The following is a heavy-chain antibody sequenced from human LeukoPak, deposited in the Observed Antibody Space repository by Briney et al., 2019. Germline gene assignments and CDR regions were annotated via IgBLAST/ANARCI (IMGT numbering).Heavy chain of an antibody. CDR3: AKDRLEGLTTVTTHWFDP. CDR2: ISGGGGRT. J-gene: IGHJ5*02. V-gene: IGHV3-23*01. D-gene: IGHD4-11*01. Sequence: PGGSLRLSCATSGFTFSSYAMNWVHQAPGKGLEWVSVISGGGGRTYYADSVKGRFTISRDNSKKTLYLQMNSLRAEDTAVYYCAKDRLEGLTTVTTHWFDPWGQGTLVTVSS. CDR1: GFTFSSYA.